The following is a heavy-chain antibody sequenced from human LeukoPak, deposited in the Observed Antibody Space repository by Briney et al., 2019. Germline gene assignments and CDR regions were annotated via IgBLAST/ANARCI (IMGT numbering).Heavy chain of an antibody. V-gene: IGHV1-2*02. CDR3: ARDVGLNYDFWSGYHSTYYGMDV. CDR1: GYTFTGYY. CDR2: INPNSGGT. D-gene: IGHD3-3*01. J-gene: IGHJ6*02. Sequence: ASVKVSCKASGYTFTGYYMHWVRQAPGQGLEWMGWINPNSGGTNYAQKFQGRVTMTRDTSIGTAYMELSRLRSDDTAVYYCARDVGLNYDFWSGYHSTYYGMDVWGQGTTVTVSS.